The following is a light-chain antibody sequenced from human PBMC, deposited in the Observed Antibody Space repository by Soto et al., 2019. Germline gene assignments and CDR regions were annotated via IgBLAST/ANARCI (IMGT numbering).Light chain of an antibody. CDR2: RNN. J-gene: IGLJ2*01. V-gene: IGLV1-47*01. CDR1: SSNIGSSH. CDR3: AAWDDSLSGVV. Sequence: VLTQPPSASGPPGQGVTISCSGSSSNIGSSHVYWYHQLPGTAPKLLIYRNNQRPSGVPDRFSGSKSGASASLAISGLRSDDEADYYCAAWDDSLSGVVFGGGTKLTVL.